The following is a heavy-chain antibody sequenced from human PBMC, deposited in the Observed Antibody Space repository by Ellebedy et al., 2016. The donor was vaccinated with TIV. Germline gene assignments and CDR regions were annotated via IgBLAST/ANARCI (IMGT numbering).Heavy chain of an antibody. CDR3: ARGVLNSGYYSDY. CDR1: GFSLSTYW. J-gene: IGHJ4*02. V-gene: IGHV3-74*01. CDR2: VSSDVTGP. Sequence: GEFLKISCAASGFSLSTYWMHWVRQVPGKGLEWVSRVSSDVTGPTYADSVMGRFIISRDNAKSTGYLQMFSLRPEDTAVYYCARGVLNSGYYSDYWGRGTLVTVSS. D-gene: IGHD3-22*01.